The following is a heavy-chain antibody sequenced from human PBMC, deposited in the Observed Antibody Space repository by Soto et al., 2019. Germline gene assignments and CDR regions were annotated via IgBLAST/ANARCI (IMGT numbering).Heavy chain of an antibody. CDR2: ISYDGSNK. J-gene: IGHJ6*02. Sequence: GGSLRLSCAASGFTFSSYAMHWVRQAPGKGLEWVAVISYDGSNKYYADSVKGRFTISRDNSKNTLYLQMNSLRAEDTAVYYCARDRVEQRLTRYHYYGMDVWGQGTTVTVSS. V-gene: IGHV3-30-3*01. D-gene: IGHD6-25*01. CDR1: GFTFSSYA. CDR3: ARDRVEQRLTRYHYYGMDV.